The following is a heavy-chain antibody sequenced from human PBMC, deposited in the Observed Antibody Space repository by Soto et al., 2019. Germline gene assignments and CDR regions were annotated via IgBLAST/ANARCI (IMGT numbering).Heavy chain of an antibody. Sequence: PSVILSLTCTVSGGSISSSSSYCCWIRQPPGKGLEWIGSIYYSGSTYYNPSLKSRVTISVDTSKNQFSLKLSSVTAADTAVYYCARADSSGWYYFDYWGQGTLVTVSS. CDR2: IYYSGST. V-gene: IGHV4-39*01. J-gene: IGHJ4*02. CDR3: ARADSSGWYYFDY. CDR1: GGSISSSSSY. D-gene: IGHD6-19*01.